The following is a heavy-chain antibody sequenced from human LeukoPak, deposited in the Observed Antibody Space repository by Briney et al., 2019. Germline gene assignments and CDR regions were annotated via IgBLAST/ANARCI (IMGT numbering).Heavy chain of an antibody. CDR3: AGNRPDSSGYMDFDY. CDR1: GGSFSGYY. J-gene: IGHJ4*02. V-gene: IGHV4-34*01. Sequence: SETLSLTCAVYGGSFSGYYWSWIRQPPGKGLEWIGEINHSGSTNYNPSLKSRVTISVDTSKNQFSLKLTSMTAADTAVYYCAGNRPDSSGYMDFDYWGQGTLVTVSS. D-gene: IGHD3-22*01. CDR2: INHSGST.